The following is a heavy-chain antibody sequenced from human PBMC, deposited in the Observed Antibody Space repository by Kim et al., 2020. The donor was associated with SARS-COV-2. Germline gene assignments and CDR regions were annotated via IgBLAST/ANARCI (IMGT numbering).Heavy chain of an antibody. CDR3: VKVQNWQWLERFDY. D-gene: IGHD6-19*01. Sequence: ADSMKGRFTMSRHNSKNTLYLQMSSLRAEDTAVYYCVKVQNWQWLERFDYWGQGTLVTVSS. J-gene: IGHJ4*02. V-gene: IGHV3-64D*06.